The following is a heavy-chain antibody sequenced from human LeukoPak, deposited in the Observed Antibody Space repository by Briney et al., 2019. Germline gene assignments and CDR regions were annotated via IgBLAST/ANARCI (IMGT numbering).Heavy chain of an antibody. CDR3: ARGRRGAAAGTDGDYYYGMDG. D-gene: IGHD6-13*01. J-gene: IGHJ6*04. Sequence: GGSLRLSCAASGFTFSSYGMHWVRQAPGKGLEWVAVISYDGSNKYYADSVKGRFTISRDNSKNTLYLQMNSLRAEDTAVYYCARGRRGAAAGTDGDYYYGMDGWGKAGTVSVCS. CDR2: ISYDGSNK. V-gene: IGHV3-30*03. CDR1: GFTFSSYG.